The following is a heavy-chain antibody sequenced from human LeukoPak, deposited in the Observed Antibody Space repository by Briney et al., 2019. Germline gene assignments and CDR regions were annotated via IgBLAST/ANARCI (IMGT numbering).Heavy chain of an antibody. V-gene: IGHV3-74*01. Sequence: GGSLRLSCAASGFTFSSYWMHWVRQAPGKGLVWASRINSDGSSTSYADSVRGRFTISRDNAKNTLYLQMNSLRAEDTAVYYCARDGYNLDVFDIWGQGTMVTVSS. CDR3: ARDGYNLDVFDI. CDR1: GFTFSSYW. CDR2: INSDGSST. J-gene: IGHJ3*02. D-gene: IGHD5-24*01.